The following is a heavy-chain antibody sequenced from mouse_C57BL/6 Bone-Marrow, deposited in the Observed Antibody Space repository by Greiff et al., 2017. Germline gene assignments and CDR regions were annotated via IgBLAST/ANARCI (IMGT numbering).Heavy chain of an antibody. D-gene: IGHD1-1*01. CDR3: ARSFYGSPYYYAMDY. CDR2: IYPGSGNT. Sequence: QVQLKESGAELVRPGASVKLSCKASGYTFTDYYINWVKQRPGQGLEWIARIYPGSGNTYYNEKFKGKATLTAEKSSSTAYMQLSSLTSEDSAVYFCARSFYGSPYYYAMDYWGQGTSVTVSS. J-gene: IGHJ4*01. V-gene: IGHV1-76*01. CDR1: GYTFTDYY.